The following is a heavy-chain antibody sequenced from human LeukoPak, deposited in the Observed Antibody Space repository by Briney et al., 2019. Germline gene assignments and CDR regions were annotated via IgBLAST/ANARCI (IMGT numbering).Heavy chain of an antibody. CDR1: GYTFTSYY. J-gene: IGHJ6*02. CDR3: ARGVFAAAGIYGMDV. CDR2: INPSSDST. V-gene: IGHV1-46*01. D-gene: IGHD6-13*01. Sequence: ASVKVSCKASGYTFTSYYLHWVRQAPGQGLEWMGIINPSSDSTKYAQKFQGRVTMTRDTSTSTVYMELRSLRSDDTAVYYCARGVFAAAGIYGMDVWGQGTTVTVSS.